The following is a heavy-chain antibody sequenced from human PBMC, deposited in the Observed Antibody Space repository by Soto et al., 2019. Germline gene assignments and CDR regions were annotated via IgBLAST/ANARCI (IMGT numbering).Heavy chain of an antibody. CDR3: ARRDSGGFYRFFDS. CDR2: TGSGTGPG. Sequence: SVKVSCKASGGSLSTNPISWVRQAPGQGLEWMGGTGSGTGPGNHAQKFQGRLTVTADKSTSTVYMELTNLSSEDTAVYYCARRDSGGFYRFFDSWGQGTLVTVS. V-gene: IGHV1-69*06. CDR1: GGSLSTNP. D-gene: IGHD2-15*01. J-gene: IGHJ4*02.